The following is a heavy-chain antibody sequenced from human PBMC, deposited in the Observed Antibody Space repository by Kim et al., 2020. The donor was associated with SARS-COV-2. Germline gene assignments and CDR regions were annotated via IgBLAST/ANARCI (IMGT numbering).Heavy chain of an antibody. Sequence: ESVKARFTHSRDNAKNSLYLQMNGLRAEETAVYYWARETVVPAARDTFEYWGQGTLVTVSS. CDR3: ARETVVPAARDTFEY. J-gene: IGHJ4*02. D-gene: IGHD2-2*01. V-gene: IGHV3-21*01.